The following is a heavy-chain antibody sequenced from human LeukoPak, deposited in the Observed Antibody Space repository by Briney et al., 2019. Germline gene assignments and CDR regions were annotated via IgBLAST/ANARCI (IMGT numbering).Heavy chain of an antibody. V-gene: IGHV1-2*02. Sequence: ASVKVSCKASGYTFTGYYMHWVRQAPGQGLEWMGWINPNTGGTNYAQKFQGRVTMTRDRNISTAYMELSRLASDDTAVYYYARYPRYTSSPPFDYWGQGTLVTVSS. CDR1: GYTFTGYY. CDR2: INPNTGGT. CDR3: ARYPRYTSSPPFDY. D-gene: IGHD6-19*01. J-gene: IGHJ4*02.